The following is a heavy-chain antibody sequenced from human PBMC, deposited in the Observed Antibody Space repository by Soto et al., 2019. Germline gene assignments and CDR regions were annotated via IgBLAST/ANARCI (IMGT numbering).Heavy chain of an antibody. CDR2: IKQDGSEK. Sequence: GGSLRLSCAASGFTFSSYWMSWVRQAPGKGLEWVANIKQDGSEKYYVDSVKGRFTISRDNAKNSLYLQMNSLRAEDTAVYYCARDVYDILTGYSFSGNWFDPWGQGTLVTVSS. D-gene: IGHD3-9*01. V-gene: IGHV3-7*03. J-gene: IGHJ5*02. CDR1: GFTFSSYW. CDR3: ARDVYDILTGYSFSGNWFDP.